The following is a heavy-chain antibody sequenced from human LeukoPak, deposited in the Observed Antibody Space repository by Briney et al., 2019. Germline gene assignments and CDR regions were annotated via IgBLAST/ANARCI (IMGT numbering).Heavy chain of an antibody. J-gene: IGHJ4*02. CDR1: GFTFSSYW. CDR3: ARDHFSSTSCHNDY. V-gene: IGHV3-7*01. D-gene: IGHD2-2*01. CDR2: IKQDGSEK. Sequence: GGSLRLSCAASGFTFSSYWMSWVRQAPGKGLEWVANIKQDGSEKYYVDSVKGRFTISRDNAKNSLYLQMNSLRAEDTAVYYCARDHFSSTSCHNDYWGQGNLVTVSS.